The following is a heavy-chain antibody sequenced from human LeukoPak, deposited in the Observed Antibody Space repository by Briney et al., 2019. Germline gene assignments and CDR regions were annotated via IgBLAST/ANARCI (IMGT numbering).Heavy chain of an antibody. Sequence: GGSLRLSCAASGFTFSSYAMSWVRQAPGKGLEWVSAISGSGGSTYYADSVKGRFTISRDNSKNTLYLQMNSLRAEDTAVYYCAKDRRSYYDSSGYRNFDYWGQGTLVTVSS. D-gene: IGHD3-22*01. J-gene: IGHJ4*02. CDR2: ISGSGGST. CDR3: AKDRRSYYDSSGYRNFDY. CDR1: GFTFSSYA. V-gene: IGHV3-23*01.